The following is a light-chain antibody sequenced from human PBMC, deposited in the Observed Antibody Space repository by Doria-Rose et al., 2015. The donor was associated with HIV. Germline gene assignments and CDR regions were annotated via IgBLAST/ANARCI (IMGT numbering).Light chain of an antibody. CDR1: QSTGSF. Sequence: TRSPPSLSASVGDRVTITRRASQSTGSFLNWYQQKPGKAPKLLIYAASSLQYGVPSRFSGSGSGTDFTLTISSLQPEDFATYFCQQSYSTPLTFGGGTKVEIK. V-gene: IGKV1-39*01. J-gene: IGKJ4*01. CDR3: QQSYSTPLT. CDR2: AAS.